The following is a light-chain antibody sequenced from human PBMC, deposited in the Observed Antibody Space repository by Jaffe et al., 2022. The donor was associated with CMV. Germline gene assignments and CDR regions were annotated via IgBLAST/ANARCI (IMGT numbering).Light chain of an antibody. CDR3: ATWDGSLSGWV. V-gene: IGLV1-44*01. Sequence: QSVLTQPPSAAGTPGQRVTVSCSGSSSNIGTYNVNWYQQLPGTAPKLLIYTNNQRPSGVPDRFSGSKSGTSASLAISGLQSEDEADYYCATWDGSLSGWVFGGGTKLTVL. CDR1: SSNIGTYN. J-gene: IGLJ3*02. CDR2: TNN.